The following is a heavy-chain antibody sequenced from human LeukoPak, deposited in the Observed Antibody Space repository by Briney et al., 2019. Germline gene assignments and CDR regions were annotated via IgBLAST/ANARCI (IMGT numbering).Heavy chain of an antibody. D-gene: IGHD1-7*01. CDR1: GYTFTSYY. J-gene: IGHJ4*02. CDR3: ARGNWNSVDY. V-gene: IGHV1-3*03. CDR2: INTGNGNT. Sequence: GASVKVSCKASGYTFTSYYMHWVRQAPGQSLAWMGWINTGNGNTKYSQELQGRVTITRDTFANTAYMELSSLRSDDMAVYYCARGNWNSVDYWGQGTLVTVSS.